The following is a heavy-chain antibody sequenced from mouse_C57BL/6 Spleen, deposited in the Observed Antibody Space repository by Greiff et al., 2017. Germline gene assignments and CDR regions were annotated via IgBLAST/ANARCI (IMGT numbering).Heavy chain of an antibody. CDR2: IDPSDSYT. CDR3: ARRGAITTVVGTYFDY. D-gene: IGHD1-1*01. V-gene: IGHV1-50*01. Sequence: QVQLQQPGAELVKPGASVKLSCKASGYTFTSYWMQWVKQRPGQGLEWIGEIDPSDSYTNYNQKFKGKATLTVDTASSTAYMQLSSLTSEDSAVYYCARRGAITTVVGTYFDYWGQGTTLTVSS. J-gene: IGHJ2*01. CDR1: GYTFTSYW.